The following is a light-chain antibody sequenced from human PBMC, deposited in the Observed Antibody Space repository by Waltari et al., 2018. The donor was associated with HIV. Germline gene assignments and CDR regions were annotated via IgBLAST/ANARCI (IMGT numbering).Light chain of an antibody. J-gene: IGKJ1*01. CDR1: QSILSDSNKKKY. Sequence: DVVMTQSPNALAGSLGARVTINCKSSQSILSDSNKKKYLAWYQQRPGQPPKLLVYWASTRESGVPARFSGSGSGTDFTLTISNLQAEDAAIYYCQQYYRTPPAFGQGTKVEV. V-gene: IGKV4-1*01. CDR3: QQYYRTPPA. CDR2: WAS.